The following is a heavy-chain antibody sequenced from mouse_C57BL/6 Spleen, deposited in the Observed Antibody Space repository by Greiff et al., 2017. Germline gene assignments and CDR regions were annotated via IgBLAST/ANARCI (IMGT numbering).Heavy chain of an antibody. V-gene: IGHV1-59*01. CDR1: GYTFTSYW. J-gene: IGHJ4*01. CDR3: ARKGANYGDAMDY. D-gene: IGHD1-1*02. CDR2: IDPSDSYT. Sequence: VQLQQSGAELVRPGTSVKLSCKASGYTFTSYWMHWVKQRPGQGLEWIGVIDPSDSYTNYNQKFKGKATLTVDTSSSTAYMQLSSLTSEDSAVYYCARKGANYGDAMDYWGQGTSVTVSS.